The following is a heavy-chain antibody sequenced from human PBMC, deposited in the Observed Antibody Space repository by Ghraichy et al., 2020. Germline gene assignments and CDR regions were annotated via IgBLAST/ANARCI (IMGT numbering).Heavy chain of an antibody. V-gene: IGHV4-59*08. Sequence: SETLSLTCTVSRGSISSYYWSWIRKPPGKGLEWIGYIYDSGSTNYNPSLKSRVTLSADTSKNQFSLKMNSVTAADTAIYYCARHMKITISGVPTALNYYLDVWGKGTTVTVSS. CDR2: IYDSGST. CDR3: ARHMKITISGVPTALNYYLDV. D-gene: IGHD3-3*01. J-gene: IGHJ6*03. CDR1: RGSISSYY.